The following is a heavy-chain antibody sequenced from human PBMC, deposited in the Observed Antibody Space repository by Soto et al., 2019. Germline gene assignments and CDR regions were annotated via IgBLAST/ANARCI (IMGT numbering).Heavy chain of an antibody. V-gene: IGHV3-53*01. CDR2: IYSGVST. CDR1: GFTVSSNY. CDR3: ARDKVNYSGSGPIGNSSIYYGMDV. J-gene: IGHJ6*02. D-gene: IGHD3-10*01. Sequence: GGSLRLSCAASGFTVSSNYMSWVRQAPGKGLEWVSVIYSGVSTYYADSVMGRFTISRDNSKNTLYLQMNSLRAEDTAVYYCARDKVNYSGSGPIGNSSIYYGMDVWDQ.